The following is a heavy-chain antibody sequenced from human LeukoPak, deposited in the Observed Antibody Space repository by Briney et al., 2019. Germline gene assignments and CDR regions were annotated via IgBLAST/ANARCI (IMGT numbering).Heavy chain of an antibody. J-gene: IGHJ2*01. CDR3: ARVGDFWSGYYYWYFDL. CDR1: GGSISSGGYY. Sequence: SETLSLTCTVSGGSISSGGYYWSWIRQHPGKGLEWIGYIYYSGSTYYNPSLKSRVTISVDTSKNQFSLKLSSATAADTAVYYCARVGDFWSGYYYWYFDLWGRGTLVTVSS. V-gene: IGHV4-31*03. D-gene: IGHD3-3*01. CDR2: IYYSGST.